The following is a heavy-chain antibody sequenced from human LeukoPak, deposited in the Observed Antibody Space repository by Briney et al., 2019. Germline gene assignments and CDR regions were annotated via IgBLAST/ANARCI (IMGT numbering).Heavy chain of an antibody. CDR1: GSTFSSYE. CDR3: ARDCGGSCYALVTDAFDI. J-gene: IGHJ3*02. Sequence: GGSLRLSCAASGSTFSSYEMNWVRQAPGKGLEWVSYISSSGSTIYYADSVKGRFTISRDNAKNSLYLQMNSLRAEDTAVYYCARDCGGSCYALVTDAFDIWGQGTMVTVSS. D-gene: IGHD2-15*01. V-gene: IGHV3-48*03. CDR2: ISSSGSTI.